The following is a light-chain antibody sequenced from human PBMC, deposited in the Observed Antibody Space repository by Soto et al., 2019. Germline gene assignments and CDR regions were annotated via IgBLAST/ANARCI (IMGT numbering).Light chain of an antibody. J-gene: IGKJ4*01. Sequence: DIVMTQTPLSSPVTLGQPASISCRSSQSLVHSDGNTYLSWLQQRPGQPPRLLIYKISNRFSGVXDXFSGSGAGTDFTLTISRVEAXDXXXXXXXXXXXFPLTFGGGTKVEIK. CDR1: QSLVHSDGNTY. CDR3: XXXXXFPLT. CDR2: KIS. V-gene: IGKV2-24*01.